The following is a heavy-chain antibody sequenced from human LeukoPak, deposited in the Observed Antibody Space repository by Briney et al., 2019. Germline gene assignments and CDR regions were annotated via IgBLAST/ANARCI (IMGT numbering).Heavy chain of an antibody. V-gene: IGHV3-33*01. CDR3: ARESVRYYYDF. CDR2: IWYDGSNK. J-gene: IGHJ4*02. Sequence: PGGSLRLSCAASGFTFSSYGMHWVRQAPGKGLEWVAVIWYDGSNKYYADSVKGRFTISRDNTKNTLYLQMNGLRAEDTAVYYCARESVRYYYDFWGQGTLVTVSS. D-gene: IGHD3-10*01. CDR1: GFTFSSYG.